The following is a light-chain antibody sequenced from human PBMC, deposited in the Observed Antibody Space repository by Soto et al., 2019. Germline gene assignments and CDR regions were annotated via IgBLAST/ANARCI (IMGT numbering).Light chain of an antibody. CDR3: QSYDSSDVV. V-gene: IGLV2-11*01. CDR1: SSDVGGYNY. J-gene: IGLJ2*01. CDR2: DVS. Sequence: QSALTQPRSVSGSPGQSVTISCTGTSSDVGGYNYVSWYQQHPGKAPKLMIYDVSKRPSGVPDRFSGSKSGTSASLAITGLQAEDEADYYCQSYDSSDVVFGGGTKLTVL.